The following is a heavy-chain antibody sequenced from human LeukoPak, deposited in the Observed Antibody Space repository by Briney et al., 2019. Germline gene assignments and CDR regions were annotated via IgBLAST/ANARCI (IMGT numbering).Heavy chain of an antibody. J-gene: IGHJ1*01. CDR2: IYYTGST. V-gene: IGHV4-59*12. Sequence: SETLSLTCTVSGGSISSYYWSWIRQPPGKGLEWIGYIYYTGSTKYNASLKSRVTISVDTSKNQFSLKVSSVTAADTAVYYCARDLIYYDNSAYYNQYFQHWGQGTLVTVSS. D-gene: IGHD3-22*01. CDR1: GGSISSYY. CDR3: ARDLIYYDNSAYYNQYFQH.